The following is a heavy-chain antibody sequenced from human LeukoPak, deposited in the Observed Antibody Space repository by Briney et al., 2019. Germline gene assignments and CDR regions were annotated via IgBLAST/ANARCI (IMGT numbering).Heavy chain of an antibody. CDR1: GDSISSSRYY. CDR2: VSYSGSP. CDR3: ARVYYSSSYDYWYFDL. J-gene: IGHJ2*01. V-gene: IGHV4-39*01. D-gene: IGHD6-13*01. Sequence: SETLSLTCTVSGDSISSSRYYWGWIRQPPGKGLEWIGSVSYSGSPYYNPSLKSRVTTSVDTSKNQFSLRLSSVTATDTAMYYCARVYYSSSYDYWYFDLWGRGTLVTVSS.